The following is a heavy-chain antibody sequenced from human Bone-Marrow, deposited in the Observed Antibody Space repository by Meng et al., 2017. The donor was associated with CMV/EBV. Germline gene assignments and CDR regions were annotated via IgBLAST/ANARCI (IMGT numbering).Heavy chain of an antibody. V-gene: IGHV3-21*01. D-gene: IGHD2-2*01. CDR3: ARDLLSGGYCSSTSCSNWFDP. J-gene: IGHJ5*02. CDR1: GFTFSSYS. Sequence: GESLKISCAASGFTFSSYSMNWVRQAPGKGLEWVSSISSSSSYIYYADSVKGRFTISRDNAKNSLYLQMNSLRAEDTAVYYCARDLLSGGYCSSTSCSNWFDPWGQGTLVTFSS. CDR2: ISSSSSYI.